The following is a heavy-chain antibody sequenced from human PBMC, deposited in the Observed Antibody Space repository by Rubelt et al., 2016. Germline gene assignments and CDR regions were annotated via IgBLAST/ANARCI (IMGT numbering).Heavy chain of an antibody. CDR1: GGSISSSRYY. D-gene: IGHD3-16*01. CDR3: ARHVGASDYFDY. CDR2: FIFSGNP. V-gene: IGHV4-39*01. Sequence: QLQLQESGPGLVKPSETLSLTCTVSGGSISSSRYYWGWFRQPPGRGLEWFGIFIFSGNPYYNRALKIRVTISVATSKNQLSLRLSSVTAADTAVYYCARHVGASDYFDYWGQGTLVTVSS. J-gene: IGHJ4*02.